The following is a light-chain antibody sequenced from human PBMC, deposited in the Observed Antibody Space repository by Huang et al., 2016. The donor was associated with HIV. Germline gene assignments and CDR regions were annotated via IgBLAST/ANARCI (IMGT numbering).Light chain of an antibody. CDR1: QSISSW. CDR3: QQYNSLAWT. CDR2: KAS. J-gene: IGKJ1*01. Sequence: DLQMTQSPSTLSASVGDRVTITCRASQSISSWLAWYQQKPGKAPNLLIYKASSLESGVPSRFSGSGSGTEFTLTISSLQPDEFATYYCQQYNSLAWTFGQGTKVEIK. V-gene: IGKV1-5*03.